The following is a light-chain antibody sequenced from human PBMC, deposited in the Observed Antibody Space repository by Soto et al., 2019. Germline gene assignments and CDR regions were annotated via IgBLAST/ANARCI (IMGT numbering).Light chain of an antibody. V-gene: IGKV1-5*01. CDR2: DAS. Sequence: DIPMTQSPSTLSASVGDRVTITCRASQSISSRLAWYQQKPGKAPKLLIYDASSLERGVPSRFSGSGSGTEFTLTSSSRQSDDFASYYCKQYNSYSWTVGQGTKVEIK. CDR3: KQYNSYSWT. J-gene: IGKJ1*01. CDR1: QSISSR.